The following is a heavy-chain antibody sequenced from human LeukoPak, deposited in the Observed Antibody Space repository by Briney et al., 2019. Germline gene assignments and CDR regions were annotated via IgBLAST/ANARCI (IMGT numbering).Heavy chain of an antibody. CDR3: AKRGTAGTYSLDY. Sequence: PGGSLRLSCAASGVIFSSYAMNWVRQAPGKGLEWVSAISGSGGSTYYTDSVKGRFTISRDNSKNTLYLQMNSLRADDTAVYYCAKRGTAGTYSLDYWARGTLVTVSS. J-gene: IGHJ4*02. CDR2: ISGSGGST. D-gene: IGHD3-10*01. V-gene: IGHV3-23*01. CDR1: GVIFSSYA.